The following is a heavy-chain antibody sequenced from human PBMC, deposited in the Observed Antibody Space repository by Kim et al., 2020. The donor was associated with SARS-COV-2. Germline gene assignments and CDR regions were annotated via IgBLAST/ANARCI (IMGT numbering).Heavy chain of an antibody. CDR3: ASGRRGGWYDAGETFDY. CDR2: ISYDGSNK. Sequence: GGSLRLSCAASGFTFSSYAMHWVRQAPGKGLEWVAVISYDGSNKYYADSVKGRFTISRDNSKNTLYLQMNSLRAEDTAVYYCASGRRGGWYDAGETFDYWGQGTLVTVSS. V-gene: IGHV3-30*04. J-gene: IGHJ4*02. D-gene: IGHD6-19*01. CDR1: GFTFSSYA.